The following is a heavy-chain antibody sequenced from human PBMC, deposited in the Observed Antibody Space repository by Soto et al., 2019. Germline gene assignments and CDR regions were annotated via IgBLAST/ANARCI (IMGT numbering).Heavy chain of an antibody. CDR3: ARDQQWLVFDY. Sequence: SQTLSLTCVGSGDTVSSNSVAWNWVRQSPSRSLEWLGRTYYRSRWYSDYAVSVRSRITINPDTSKNQFSLQLNSVTPEDTAVYYCARDQQWLVFDYWGQGTLVTVSS. J-gene: IGHJ4*02. CDR2: TYYRSRWYS. CDR1: GDTVSSNSVA. D-gene: IGHD6-19*01. V-gene: IGHV6-1*01.